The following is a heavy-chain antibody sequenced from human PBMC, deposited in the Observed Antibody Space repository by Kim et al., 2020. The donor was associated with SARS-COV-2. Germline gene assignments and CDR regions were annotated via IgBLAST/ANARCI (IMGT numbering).Heavy chain of an antibody. J-gene: IGHJ4*02. D-gene: IGHD2-15*01. V-gene: IGHV3-15*01. CDR3: TTGGWQ. CDR1: GFTFTNAW. Sequence: GGSLRLSCVTSGFTFTNAWMSWVRQAPGKGLEWIAHIKSKDAGGTTDYTAPVKGRFSISRDDSESTLFLQMNSLRTEDTAGYYCTTGGWQWGQGTLVTVS. CDR2: IKSKDAGGTT.